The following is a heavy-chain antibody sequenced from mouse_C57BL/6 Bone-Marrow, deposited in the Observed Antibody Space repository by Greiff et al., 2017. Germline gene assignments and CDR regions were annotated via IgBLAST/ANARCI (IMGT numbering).Heavy chain of an antibody. CDR2: IDPSDSYT. CDR3: ARAITTVVARMDY. CDR1: GYTFTSYW. V-gene: IGHV1-50*01. J-gene: IGHJ4*01. D-gene: IGHD1-1*01. Sequence: QVQLQQPGAELVKPGASVKLSCKASGYTFTSYWMQWVQQRPGQGLEWIGEIDPSDSYTNYNQKFKGKATLTVDTSSSTAYMQLSSLTSEDSAVYYCARAITTVVARMDYWGQGTSVTVSS.